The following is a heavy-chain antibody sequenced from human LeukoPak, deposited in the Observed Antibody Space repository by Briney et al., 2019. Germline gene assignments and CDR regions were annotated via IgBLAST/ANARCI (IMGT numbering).Heavy chain of an antibody. Sequence: ASVKVSCKASGYTFTGYYMHWVRQAPGQGLEWMGRINPNSGGTNYAQKFQGRVTMTRDTSISTAYMELSRLRSDDTAVYYCAREFYDSSGYYYSHLDYWGQGTLDTVSS. CDR3: AREFYDSSGYYYSHLDY. CDR2: INPNSGGT. V-gene: IGHV1-2*06. CDR1: GYTFTGYY. J-gene: IGHJ4*02. D-gene: IGHD3-22*01.